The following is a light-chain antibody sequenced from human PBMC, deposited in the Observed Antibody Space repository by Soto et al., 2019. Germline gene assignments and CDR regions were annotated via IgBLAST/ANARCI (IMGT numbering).Light chain of an antibody. Sequence: EIVVTQSPGTLSLSPGERATLSCRASQSVSSNHLAWYQQKPGQAPRLLIYGGSSRATGIPVRFSGSGSETDFTLTITRLEPEDFAVYYCQQYSSSRTFGQGTKVDIK. CDR3: QQYSSSRT. CDR2: GGS. J-gene: IGKJ1*01. V-gene: IGKV3-20*01. CDR1: QSVSSNH.